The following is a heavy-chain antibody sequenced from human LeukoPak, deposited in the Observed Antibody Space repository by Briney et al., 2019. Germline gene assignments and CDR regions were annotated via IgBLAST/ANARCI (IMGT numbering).Heavy chain of an antibody. D-gene: IGHD5-18*01. CDR2: INHSGST. CDR1: GGSFSGYY. Sequence: PSETLSLTCAVYGGSFSGYYWSWIRQPPGKGLEWIGEINHSGSTNYNPSLKSRVTISVDTSKNQFSLKLSSVTAADTAVYYCARGIEDIAMVTVWFDPWGQGTLVTVSS. CDR3: ARGIEDIAMVTVWFDP. J-gene: IGHJ5*02. V-gene: IGHV4-34*01.